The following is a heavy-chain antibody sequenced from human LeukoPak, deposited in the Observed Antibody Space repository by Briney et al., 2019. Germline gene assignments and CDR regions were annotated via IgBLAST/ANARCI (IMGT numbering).Heavy chain of an antibody. V-gene: IGHV4-61*08. Sequence: SETLSLTCTVSGGSISSGGYYWSWIRQPPGKGLEWIGYIYYSGSTNYNPSLKSRVTISVDTSKNQFSLKLSSVTAADTAVYYCALYDFWSGAGFGYWGQGTLVTVSS. CDR3: ALYDFWSGAGFGY. CDR2: IYYSGST. D-gene: IGHD3-3*01. J-gene: IGHJ4*02. CDR1: GGSISSGGYY.